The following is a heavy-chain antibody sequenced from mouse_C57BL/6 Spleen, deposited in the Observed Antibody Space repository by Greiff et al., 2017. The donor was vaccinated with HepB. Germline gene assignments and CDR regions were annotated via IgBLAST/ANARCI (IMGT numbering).Heavy chain of an antibody. CDR3: ARSPITTVVAHYYAMDY. CDR2: IDPNSGGT. D-gene: IGHD1-1*01. V-gene: IGHV1-72*01. Sequence: VQLQQPGAELVKPGASVKLSCKASGYTFTSYWMHWVKQRPGRGLEWIGRIDPNSGGTKYNEKFKSKATLTVDKPSRTAYMQLSSLTSEDSAVYYCARSPITTVVAHYYAMDYWGQGTSVTVSS. J-gene: IGHJ4*01. CDR1: GYTFTSYW.